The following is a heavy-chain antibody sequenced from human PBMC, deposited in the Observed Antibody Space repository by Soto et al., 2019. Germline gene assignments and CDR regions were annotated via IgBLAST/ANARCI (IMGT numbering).Heavy chain of an antibody. D-gene: IGHD6-6*01. Sequence: SETLSLTCTVSGGSISSGGYYWSWIRQHPGKGLEWIGYIYYSGSTYYNPSLKSRVTISVDASKNQFSLKLTSVTAADTAVYYCARGSAARAHLDYWGQGTMGTVSS. J-gene: IGHJ4*02. V-gene: IGHV4-31*03. CDR2: IYYSGST. CDR3: ARGSAARAHLDY. CDR1: GGSISSGGYY.